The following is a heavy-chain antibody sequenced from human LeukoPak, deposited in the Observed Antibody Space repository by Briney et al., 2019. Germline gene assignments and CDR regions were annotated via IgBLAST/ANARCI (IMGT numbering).Heavy chain of an antibody. D-gene: IGHD3-22*01. CDR3: ARYYDSTGYYFNWFDP. CDR2: IYHSGST. Sequence: SETLSLTCTVSGYSISSGYYWGWIRQPPGKGLGGVGSIYHSGSTYYNPSLKSRVTLSVDTSKNQFSLKLSSVTAANTAVYYRARYYDSTGYYFNWFDPWGQGTLVTVSS. J-gene: IGHJ5*02. V-gene: IGHV4-38-2*02. CDR1: GYSISSGYY.